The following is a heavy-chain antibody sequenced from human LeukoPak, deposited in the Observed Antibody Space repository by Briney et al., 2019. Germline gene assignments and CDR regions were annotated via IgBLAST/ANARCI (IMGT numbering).Heavy chain of an antibody. CDR3: ARDQYCSSTSCYPFDAFDI. CDR2: INPNSGGT. D-gene: IGHD2-2*01. J-gene: IGHJ3*02. V-gene: IGHV1-2*02. CDR1: GYTFTGYY. Sequence: ASVKVSCKASGYTFTGYYMHWVRQAPGQGLEWMGWINPNSGGTNYAQKFQGGVTMTRDTSISTAYMELSRLRSDDTAVYYCARDQYCSSTSCYPFDAFDIWGQGTMVTVSS.